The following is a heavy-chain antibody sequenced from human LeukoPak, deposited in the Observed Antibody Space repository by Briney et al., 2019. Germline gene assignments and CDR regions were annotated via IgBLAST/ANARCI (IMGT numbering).Heavy chain of an antibody. Sequence: SETLSLTCTVSGSSISSGGYYWSWIRQHPGKGLEWIGYIYYSGSTYYNPSLKSRVTISVDTSKNQFSLKLSSVTAADTAVYYCAREGTKCSFDYWGQGTLVTVSS. CDR3: AREGTKCSFDY. J-gene: IGHJ4*02. V-gene: IGHV4-31*03. CDR2: IYYSGST. D-gene: IGHD2-8*01. CDR1: GSSISSGGYY.